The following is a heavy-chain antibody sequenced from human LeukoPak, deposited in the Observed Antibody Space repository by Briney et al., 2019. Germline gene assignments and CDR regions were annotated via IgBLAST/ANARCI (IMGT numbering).Heavy chain of an antibody. V-gene: IGHV1-8*01. D-gene: IGHD3-22*01. CDR1: GYTFTSYE. CDR2: MNPNNGNT. Sequence: ASVKASYKASGYTFTSYEINWLRQATGQGLEGMGWMNPNNGNTGYAQKFQGRVTMTRNTSISTAYMELSSLRSEDTAVYYCAGLGYYYDGSGYSYYFDYWGQGTLVTVSS. CDR3: AGLGYYYDGSGYSYYFDY. J-gene: IGHJ4*02.